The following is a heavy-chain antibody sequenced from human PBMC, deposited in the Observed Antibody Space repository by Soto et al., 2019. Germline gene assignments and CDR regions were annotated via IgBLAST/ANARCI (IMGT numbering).Heavy chain of an antibody. CDR3: ARGKYFYDSSGYYSFDY. Sequence: QVQLVEPGGGLVKPVGSLRLSCADPGFTFSDYYMSWIRQAPGKGLEWVSYISSSSSYTNYADSVKGRLTISRDNAKNSLLLQMNSLRADDTAVYYCARGKYFYDSSGYYSFDYWGMRTLVPASS. D-gene: IGHD3-22*01. CDR1: GFTFSDYY. V-gene: IGHV3-11*05. J-gene: IGHJ4*02. CDR2: ISSSSSYT.